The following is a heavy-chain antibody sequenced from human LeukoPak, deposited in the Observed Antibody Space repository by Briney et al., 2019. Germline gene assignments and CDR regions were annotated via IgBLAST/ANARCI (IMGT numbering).Heavy chain of an antibody. CDR1: GFTFSSYA. D-gene: IGHD1-14*01. V-gene: IGHV3-30-3*01. CDR2: ISYDGSNK. J-gene: IGHJ4*02. CDR3: ARHYKDFDY. Sequence: PGRSLRLSCAASGFTFSSYAMHWVRQAPGKGLEWVAVISYDGSNKYYADSVKGRFTISRDNSKNTLYLQMNSLRAEDTAVYYCARHYKDFDYWGQGTLVTVSS.